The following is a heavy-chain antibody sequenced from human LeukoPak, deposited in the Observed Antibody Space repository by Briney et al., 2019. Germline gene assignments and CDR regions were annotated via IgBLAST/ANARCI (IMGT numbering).Heavy chain of an antibody. D-gene: IGHD3-10*01. CDR1: GGSISSYY. V-gene: IGHV4-59*01. J-gene: IGHJ4*02. CDR3: AREGSGSYLFDY. CDR2: IYYSGST. Sequence: SETLSLTCTVSGGSISSYYWSWIRQPPGKGLEWIGYIYYSGSTNYNPSLKSRVTTSLDTSKNQFSLKLSSVTAADTAVYYCAREGSGSYLFDYWGKGTLVTVSS.